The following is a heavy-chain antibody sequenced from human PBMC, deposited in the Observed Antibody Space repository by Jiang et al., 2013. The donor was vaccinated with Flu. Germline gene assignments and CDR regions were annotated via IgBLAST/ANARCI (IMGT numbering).Heavy chain of an antibody. Sequence: WVRQMPGKGLEWMGIIYPGDSDTRYSPSFQGQVTISADKSISTAYLQWSSLKASDTAMYYCARPSRRHDAFDIWGQGTMVTVSS. V-gene: IGHV5-51*01. D-gene: IGHD6-25*01. J-gene: IGHJ3*02. CDR3: ARPSRRHDAFDI. CDR2: IYPGDSDT.